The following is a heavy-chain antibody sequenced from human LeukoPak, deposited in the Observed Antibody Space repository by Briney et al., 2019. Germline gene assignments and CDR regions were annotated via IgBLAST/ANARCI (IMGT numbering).Heavy chain of an antibody. CDR1: GGSVSCGSYY. J-gene: IGHJ6*02. Sequence: SETLSLTGTVSGGSVSCGSYYWSWIRQPPGKGLEWIGYIYYSGSTNYNPSLKSRVTISVDTSKNQFSLKLSSVTAADTAVYYCAGRTYYYYGMDVWGQGTTVTVSS. CDR3: AGRTYYYYGMDV. D-gene: IGHD1-1*01. CDR2: IYYSGST. V-gene: IGHV4-61*01.